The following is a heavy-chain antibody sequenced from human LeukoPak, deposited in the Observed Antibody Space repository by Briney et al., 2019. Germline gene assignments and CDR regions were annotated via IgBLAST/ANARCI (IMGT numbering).Heavy chain of an antibody. D-gene: IGHD5-12*01. CDR3: ARGGADAYDVYYLDV. CDR1: GGSMNTYY. J-gene: IGHJ6*03. Sequence: PSETLSLTCSVSGGSMNTYYWSWIRHPAGAGLEWIGRIYSSGGTYYNPSLKSRVTVSIDTSRNQFSLNLSSVTAADTAVYYCARGGADAYDVYYLDVWGTGTTVTVSS. CDR2: IYSSGGT. V-gene: IGHV4-4*07.